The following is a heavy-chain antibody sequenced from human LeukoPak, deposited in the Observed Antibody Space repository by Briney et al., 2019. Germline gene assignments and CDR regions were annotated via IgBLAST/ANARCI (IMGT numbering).Heavy chain of an antibody. J-gene: IGHJ5*02. CDR2: ISSSGSTI. Sequence: PGGSLRLSCAASGFTFSDYYMSWIRQAPGKGLEWVSYISSSGSTIYYAHSVKGRFTIYRDNAKNSLYLQMNSLRAEDTAVYYCARGYYDFWSGLSHFDPWGQGTLVTVSS. D-gene: IGHD3-3*01. CDR3: ARGYYDFWSGLSHFDP. V-gene: IGHV3-11*01. CDR1: GFTFSDYY.